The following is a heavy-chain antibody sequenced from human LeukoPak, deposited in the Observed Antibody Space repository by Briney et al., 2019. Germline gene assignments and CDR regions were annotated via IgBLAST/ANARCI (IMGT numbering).Heavy chain of an antibody. J-gene: IGHJ6*03. CDR1: GFIFSNYA. D-gene: IGHD3-22*01. CDR2: ISGSGTKT. V-gene: IGHV3-23*01. CDR3: AKLYDSSAYYYMDV. Sequence: GGSLRLSCGASGFIFSNYAMSWVRQAPGKGLEWVSVISGSGTKTYYNDSVKGQFTISRDNSNNTLYLQMNSLRAEDTAVYYCAKLYDSSAYYYMDVWGKGTAVTVSS.